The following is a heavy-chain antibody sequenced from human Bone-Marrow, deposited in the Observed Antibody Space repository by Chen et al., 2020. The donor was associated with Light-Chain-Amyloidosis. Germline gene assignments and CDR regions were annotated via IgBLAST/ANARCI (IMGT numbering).Heavy chain of an antibody. CDR1: GFTFSSYP. V-gene: IGHV3-23*01. CDR2: ISGSGSST. D-gene: IGHD3-10*01. J-gene: IGHJ6*02. CDR3: SREVTTNYGMDV. Sequence: EGQLLESGGGLVQPGGSLSFSCAASGFTFSSYPMSWVRQAPGKGLEWISGISGSGSSTYYADSVKGRFTISRDNSKNTLYLQMNSLRAEDMAIYYCSREVTTNYGMDVWGQGTAVTVSS.